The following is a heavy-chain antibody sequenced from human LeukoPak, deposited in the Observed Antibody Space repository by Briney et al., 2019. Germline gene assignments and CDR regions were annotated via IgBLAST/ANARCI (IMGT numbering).Heavy chain of an antibody. J-gene: IGHJ4*02. CDR3: ARDSGYDWWSFGY. Sequence: SETLSLTCTVSGGSISSSSYYWGWIRQPPGKVLEWIGSIYYSGSTYYNPSLKSRVTISVDTSKNQFSLKLSSVTAADTAVYYCARDSGYDWWSFGYWGQGTLVTVSS. CDR2: IYYSGST. CDR1: GGSISSSSYY. D-gene: IGHD5-12*01. V-gene: IGHV4-39*07.